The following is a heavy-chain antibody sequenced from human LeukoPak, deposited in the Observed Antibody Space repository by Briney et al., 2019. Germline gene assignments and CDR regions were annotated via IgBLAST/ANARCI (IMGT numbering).Heavy chain of an antibody. J-gene: IGHJ5*01. CDR1: GFTFSSYA. V-gene: IGHV3-23*01. CDR3: AKGDSSSWYDS. D-gene: IGHD3-22*01. Sequence: GGSLRLSCAASGFTFSSYAMSWVRQAPGKGLEWVSLISSSGGSTYYADSVKGRFTISRDNSKNTLYLQMNSLRVEDTALYYCAKGDSSSWYDSWGQGTLATVSS. CDR2: ISSSGGST.